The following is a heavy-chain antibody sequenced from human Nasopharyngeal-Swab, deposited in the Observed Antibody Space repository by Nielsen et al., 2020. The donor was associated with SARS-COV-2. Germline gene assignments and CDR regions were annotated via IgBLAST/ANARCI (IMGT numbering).Heavy chain of an antibody. CDR2: IKQGGSGK. Sequence: WIRQPPGKGLEWVANIKQGGSGKYYVDSVKGRFTISRDNAKNSLYLQMNSLRAEDTAVYYCARVAIAARDIDYWGQGTLVTVSS. V-gene: IGHV3-7*03. D-gene: IGHD6-6*01. J-gene: IGHJ4*02. CDR3: ARVAIAARDIDY.